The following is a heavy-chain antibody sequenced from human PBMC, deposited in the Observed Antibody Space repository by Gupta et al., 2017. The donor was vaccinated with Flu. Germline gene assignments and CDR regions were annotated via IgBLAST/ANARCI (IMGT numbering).Heavy chain of an antibody. D-gene: IGHD6-6*01. J-gene: IGHJ4*02. Sequence: QVQLVESGGGVVQPGRSLRLSCAASGFTFSSYGMHWVRQAPGKGLEWVAVISYDGSNKYYADSVKGRFTISRDNSKNTLYLQMNSLRAEDTAVYYCAKDKHSSSNSPDYWGQGTLVTVSS. V-gene: IGHV3-30*18. CDR2: ISYDGSNK. CDR1: GFTFSSYG. CDR3: AKDKHSSSNSPDY.